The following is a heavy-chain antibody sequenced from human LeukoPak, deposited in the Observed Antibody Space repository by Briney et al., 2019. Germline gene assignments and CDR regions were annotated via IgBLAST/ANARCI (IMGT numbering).Heavy chain of an antibody. V-gene: IGHV1-2*02. J-gene: IGHJ2*01. CDR3: ARWEAGDSYWYFDL. CDR1: GYTFTGYY. CDR2: INPNSGGT. D-gene: IGHD7-27*01. Sequence: ASVTVSCKTSGYTFTGYYMHWVRQAPGQGLEWMGWINPNSGGTNYAQKFQGRVTMTRDTSISTAYMELSRLRSDDTAVYYCARWEAGDSYWYFDLWGRGTLVTVSS.